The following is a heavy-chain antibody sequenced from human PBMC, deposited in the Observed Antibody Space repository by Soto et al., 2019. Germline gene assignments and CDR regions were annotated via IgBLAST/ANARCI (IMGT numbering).Heavy chain of an antibody. Sequence: TLSLTCTVSGGSISSGDYYWSWIRQPPGKGLGWIGYIYYSGSTYYNPSLKSRVTISVDTSKNQFSLKLSSVTAADTAVYYCARENYIVVVPAAHHWFHPSGQGTLVTISS. CDR2: IYYSGST. D-gene: IGHD2-2*01. CDR1: GGSISSGDYY. J-gene: IGHJ5*02. CDR3: ARENYIVVVPAAHHWFHP. V-gene: IGHV4-30-4*01.